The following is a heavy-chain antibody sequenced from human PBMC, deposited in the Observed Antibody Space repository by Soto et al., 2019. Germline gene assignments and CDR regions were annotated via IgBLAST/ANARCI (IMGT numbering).Heavy chain of an antibody. Sequence: QVQLVQSGAEVKKPGASVKVSCKASGYTFTSYGISWVRQAPGQGLEWMGWISAYNGNTNYAQKLQGRVTITTDTSTSTAYMELRSLRSDDTAVYYCERDRNWEVREIDAFDIWGQGTMVTVSS. D-gene: IGHD3-10*01. CDR2: ISAYNGNT. CDR1: GYTFTSYG. J-gene: IGHJ3*02. CDR3: ERDRNWEVREIDAFDI. V-gene: IGHV1-18*01.